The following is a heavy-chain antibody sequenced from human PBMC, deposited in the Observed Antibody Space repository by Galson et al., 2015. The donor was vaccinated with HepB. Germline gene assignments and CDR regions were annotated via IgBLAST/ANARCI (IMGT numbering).Heavy chain of an antibody. CDR3: ARLTDQGLVKRFFDN. J-gene: IGHJ4*02. Sequence: QSGAEVKKPGESLKISCKGSGYSFTSYWIGWVRQMPGKGLEWMGIIYPGDSDTAYSPSFQGQVTFSADKSISTAYLQWSSLKASDTAMYYCARLTDQGLVKRFFDNWGQGTLVTVSS. D-gene: IGHD3-3*01. CDR1: GYSFTSYW. CDR2: IYPGDSDT. V-gene: IGHV5-51*01.